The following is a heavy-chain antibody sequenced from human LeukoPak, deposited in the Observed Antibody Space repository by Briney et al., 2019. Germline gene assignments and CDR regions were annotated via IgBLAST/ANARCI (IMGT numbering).Heavy chain of an antibody. CDR1: GYTFASYD. Sequence: ASVKVSCKASGYTFASYDINWVRQATGQGLEWMGWMNPNSGNTGYAQKFQGRVTMTRNTSISTAYMELSSLRSEDTAVYYCARALGLRYFDWLADGMDVWGQGTTVTVSS. CDR2: MNPNSGNT. J-gene: IGHJ6*02. V-gene: IGHV1-8*01. CDR3: ARALGLRYFDWLADGMDV. D-gene: IGHD3-9*01.